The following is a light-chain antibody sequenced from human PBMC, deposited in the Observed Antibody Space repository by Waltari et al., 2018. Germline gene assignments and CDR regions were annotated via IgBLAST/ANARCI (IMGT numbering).Light chain of an antibody. CDR3: HQTDSRPYT. V-gene: IGKV1-39*01. J-gene: IGKJ2*01. Sequence: DIQLTQSLSSLSASVGDRVTLLCRASQSIGSYLSWYQQEPGKAPKLLIYAAYSLRSGVPLRFSGSGAGTDFTLTISSLQPEDFATYYCHQTDSRPYTFGQGTKLEVK. CDR1: QSIGSY. CDR2: AAY.